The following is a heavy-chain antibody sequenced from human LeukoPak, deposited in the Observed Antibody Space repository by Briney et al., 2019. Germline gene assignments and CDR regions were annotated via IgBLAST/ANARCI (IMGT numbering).Heavy chain of an antibody. CDR2: INSDGSST. CDR1: GLSFSIYW. V-gene: IGHV3-74*01. Sequence: GRSLRLSCAASGLSFSIYWIHWVRQAPGEGLVWVSRINSDGSSTTYADSVKGRFSISRDNAKNTVYLQMNSLRPEDAAVYYCAREGVGTSRWHGRGALDYWGQGTLVTVSS. CDR3: AREGVGTSRWHGRGALDY. J-gene: IGHJ4*02. D-gene: IGHD1-7*01.